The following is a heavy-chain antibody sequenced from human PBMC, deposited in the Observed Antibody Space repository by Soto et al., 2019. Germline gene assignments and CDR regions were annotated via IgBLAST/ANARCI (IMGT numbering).Heavy chain of an antibody. Sequence: QVQLVQSGAEVKKPGASVKVSCKASGYTFTSYDINWVRQATGQGLEWMGWMNPNSGNTANAQKSQGRITMTRNTSISTAYMELRSLRSEDTALYYCAMAVRGGTSAYWGQGTPVTVSS. CDR3: AMAVRGGTSAY. CDR2: MNPNSGNT. CDR1: GYTFTSYD. D-gene: IGHD1-7*01. J-gene: IGHJ4*02. V-gene: IGHV1-8*01.